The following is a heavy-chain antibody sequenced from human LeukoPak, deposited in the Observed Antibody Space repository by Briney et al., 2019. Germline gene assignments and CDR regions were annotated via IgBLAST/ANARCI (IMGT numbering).Heavy chain of an antibody. CDR1: GYSINNGYY. CDR3: ARGRNSFDY. J-gene: IGHJ4*02. D-gene: IGHD3-10*01. Sequence: ASETLSLTCTVSGYSINNGYYWGWIRQPPGKGLEWIGSIYHSGSTYYKPSLQSRVTISVDTSKNQFSLKLSSVTAADTAVYYCARGRNSFDYWGQGTLVTVSS. V-gene: IGHV4-38-2*02. CDR2: IYHSGST.